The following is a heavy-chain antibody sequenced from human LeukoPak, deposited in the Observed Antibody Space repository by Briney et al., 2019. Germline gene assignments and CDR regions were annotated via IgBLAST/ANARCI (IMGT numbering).Heavy chain of an antibody. J-gene: IGHJ4*02. Sequence: PGGSLRLSCAASGFTFSTYTMNWIRQAPGKGLEWVSGSIGSGGSAFYADSAKGRFSISRDTSKNTLFLHMNNLRAGDTAVYYCAKVISLLWFGEFDYWGQGTLVTVSS. CDR2: SIGSGGSA. V-gene: IGHV3-23*01. CDR1: GFTFSTYT. D-gene: IGHD3-10*01. CDR3: AKVISLLWFGEFDY.